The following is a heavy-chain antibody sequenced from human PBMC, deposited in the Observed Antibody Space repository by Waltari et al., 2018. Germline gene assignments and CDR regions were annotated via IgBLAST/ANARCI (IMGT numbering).Heavy chain of an antibody. CDR3: ARDNYYDSSGSDY. V-gene: IGHV1-2*06. J-gene: IGHJ4*02. Sequence: QVQLVQSGAEVKKPGASVKVSCKASGYTFHGHYMHWVRQAPGQGLEWMGRINPNSGGTNYAQKYQGRVTMTRDTSISTAYMELSRLRSDDTAVYYCARDNYYDSSGSDYWGQGTLVTVSS. D-gene: IGHD3-22*01. CDR2: INPNSGGT. CDR1: GYTFHGHY.